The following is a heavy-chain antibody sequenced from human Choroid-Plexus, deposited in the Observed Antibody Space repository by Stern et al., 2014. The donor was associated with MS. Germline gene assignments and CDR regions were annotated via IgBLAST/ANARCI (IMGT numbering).Heavy chain of an antibody. V-gene: IGHV3-30*18. J-gene: IGHJ5*02. CDR3: AKDRQYLTYFFDH. CDR2: VSYDGSNK. Sequence: VQLLESGGGVVQPGRPLRLSCVASGFTFGSCAMHWVRQAPGKGLEWMAGVSYDGSNKYYADSVKGRFTISRDNSQNTLYMPMSSLRPEDTAVYYCAKDRQYLTYFFDHWGQGSLVTVSS. D-gene: IGHD2/OR15-2a*01. CDR1: GFTFGSCA.